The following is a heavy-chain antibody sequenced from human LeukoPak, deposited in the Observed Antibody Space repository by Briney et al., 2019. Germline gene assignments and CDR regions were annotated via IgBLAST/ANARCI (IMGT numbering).Heavy chain of an antibody. CDR3: ARVRGYYFDY. CDR2: IWYDGSAK. V-gene: IGHV3-33*01. CDR1: GFTFSNYD. J-gene: IGHJ4*02. Sequence: GGSLRLSCAASGFTFSNYDMHWVRQPPGKGPEWVAVIWYDGSAKYYVDSVKGRFTISRDNSKNTLYLQMNRLRAGDTAVYYCARVRGYYFDYWGQGTLVTVSS.